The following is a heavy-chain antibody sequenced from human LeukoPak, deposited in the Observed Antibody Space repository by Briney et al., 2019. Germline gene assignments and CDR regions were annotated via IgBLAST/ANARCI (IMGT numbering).Heavy chain of an antibody. Sequence: ASVKVSCKASGYTFTSYYMHWVRQAPGQGLEWMGIINPSGGSTSYAQKFQGRVTMTRDMSTSTVYMELSSLRSEDTAVYYCARLGVGDFYDFWYGFDYWGQGTLVTVSS. CDR3: ARLGVGDFYDFWYGFDY. CDR2: INPSGGST. CDR1: GYTFTSYY. V-gene: IGHV1-46*01. D-gene: IGHD3-3*01. J-gene: IGHJ4*02.